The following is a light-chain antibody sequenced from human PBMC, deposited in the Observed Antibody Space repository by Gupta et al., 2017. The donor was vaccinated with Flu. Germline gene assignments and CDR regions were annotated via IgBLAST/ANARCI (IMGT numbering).Light chain of an antibody. CDR1: QSVSNF. CDR2: GAF. V-gene: IGKV1-39*01. Sequence: IQMTQSPSSLSASVGDRVTISCRASQSVSNFLHWYQQKPGKAPKLLIFGAFTLQGGVPSRFSGSGSETDFTLTINSLQPEDFATYYCQQNYSTPQTFGQGTTVEI. J-gene: IGKJ1*01. CDR3: QQNYSTPQT.